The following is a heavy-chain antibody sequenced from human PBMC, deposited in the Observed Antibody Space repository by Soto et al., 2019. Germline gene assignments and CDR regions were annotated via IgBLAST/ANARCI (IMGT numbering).Heavy chain of an antibody. V-gene: IGHV3-74*03. CDR3: VRGVAIYYDEKGSLGGH. Sequence: EVQLVESGGGLVQPGGSLRLSCAVSGFTFSNYWMHWVRQAPGKGLVWVSRLKSDGSGTMYADSVKGRLTISRDNAKNTLYWQVNSLGAENTAVYNCVRGVAIYYDEKGSLGGHWGRGTRLTAPS. CDR1: GFTFSNYW. D-gene: IGHD3-22*01. CDR2: LKSDGSGT. J-gene: IGHJ4*02.